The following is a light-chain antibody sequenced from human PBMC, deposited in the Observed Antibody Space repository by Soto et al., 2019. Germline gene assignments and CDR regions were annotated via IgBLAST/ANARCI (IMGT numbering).Light chain of an antibody. CDR2: GAS. V-gene: IGKV3-15*01. CDR3: QQYNNCPT. Sequence: EIVMTQSPATLSVSPGERATLSCRASQSVNSNLAWYQQKPGQAPRLLIYGASTRATGVPARFSGSGSGTELTLTVSSLQSEDFAVYFCQQYNNCPTFGQGTKVEIK. CDR1: QSVNSN. J-gene: IGKJ1*01.